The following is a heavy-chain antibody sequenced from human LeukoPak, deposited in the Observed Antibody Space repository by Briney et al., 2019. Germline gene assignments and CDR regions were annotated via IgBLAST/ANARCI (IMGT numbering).Heavy chain of an antibody. J-gene: IGHJ4*02. CDR1: GFTFSSYA. CDR3: AKDFCSTTSCRFDY. D-gene: IGHD2-2*01. V-gene: IGHV3-23*01. Sequence: GGSLRLSCAASGFTFSSYAMSWVRQAPGKGLEWVSAISGSGDSTYSADSVKGRFTISRDSSTNTLYLQMNSLRAEDTAIYYCAKDFCSTTSCRFDYWGQGTLVTVSS. CDR2: ISGSGDST.